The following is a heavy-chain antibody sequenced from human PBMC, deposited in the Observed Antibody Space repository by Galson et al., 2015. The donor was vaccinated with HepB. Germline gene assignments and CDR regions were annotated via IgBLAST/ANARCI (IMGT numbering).Heavy chain of an antibody. V-gene: IGHV1-2*04. CDR3: ARSYGTLLGNPILTLLFDF. CDR2: IDPDSGGT. CDR1: GYTFTAHF. J-gene: IGHJ4*02. Sequence: SVKVSCKASGYTFTAHFVHWVRQAPGQGLEWMGWIDPDSGGTNYAQKYQGWVTMTWDTSISTAYMDLSRLKSDDTAVYYCARSYGTLLGNPILTLLFDFWGQGTPVTVSS. D-gene: IGHD4-17*01.